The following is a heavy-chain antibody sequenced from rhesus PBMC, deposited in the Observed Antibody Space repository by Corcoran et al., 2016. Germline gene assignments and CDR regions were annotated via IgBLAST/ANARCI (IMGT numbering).Heavy chain of an antibody. V-gene: IGHV4-80*01. J-gene: IGHJ1*01. D-gene: IGHD6-43*01. CDR3: ARDSSSYSWRRYVEF. CDR1: GASISINW. Sequence: QLQLQESGPGLVTPSETLSLTCTVSGASISINWWSWIRLPPGKGLELIGEINGNSGSTNNNPAVKRRVNIAKDASKNPFALKLSVVTAADTAGYYCARDSSSYSWRRYVEFGGQGALVTVSS. CDR2: INGNSGST.